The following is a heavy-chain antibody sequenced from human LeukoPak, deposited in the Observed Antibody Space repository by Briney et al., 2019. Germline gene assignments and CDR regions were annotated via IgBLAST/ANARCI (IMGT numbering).Heavy chain of an antibody. Sequence: PSETLSLTCSVSGGSISRDYWSWVRQPPGKGLEWIGYINYSGSTNYNASLKRRVTISVDMSKNQFSLKLTSVTAADTAVYYCARASGGYFNNWFDPWGQGTLVTVSS. CDR2: INYSGST. CDR3: ARASGGYFNNWFDP. D-gene: IGHD3-22*01. V-gene: IGHV4-59*01. CDR1: GGSISRDY. J-gene: IGHJ5*02.